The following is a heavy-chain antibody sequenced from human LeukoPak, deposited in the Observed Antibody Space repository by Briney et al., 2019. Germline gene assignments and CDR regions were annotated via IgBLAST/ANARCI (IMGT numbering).Heavy chain of an antibody. Sequence: SETLSLTCAVYGGSSSGYYWSWIRQPPGKGLEWIGEINHSGSTNYNPSLKSRVTISVDTSKNQFSLKLSSVTAADTAVYYCARYRPSYVWGSYRYTPYFDYWGQGTLVTVSS. J-gene: IGHJ4*02. D-gene: IGHD3-16*02. CDR2: INHSGST. V-gene: IGHV4-34*01. CDR1: GGSSSGYY. CDR3: ARYRPSYVWGSYRYTPYFDY.